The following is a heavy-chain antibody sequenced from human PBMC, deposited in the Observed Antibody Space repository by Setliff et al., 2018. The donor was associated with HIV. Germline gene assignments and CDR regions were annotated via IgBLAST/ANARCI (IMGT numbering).Heavy chain of an antibody. CDR2: IYYSGST. J-gene: IGHJ6*03. CDR3: ARDATSEGYMDV. CDR1: ASSIRSSTYY. Sequence: SETLSLTCTVSASSIRSSTYYWAWIRQPPGKGLEWIGTIYYSGSTYYNPSLKSRATISVDMSKNQFSLRLSSVTAADTAMYFCARDATSEGYMDVWGKGTTVTVSS. V-gene: IGHV4-39*07.